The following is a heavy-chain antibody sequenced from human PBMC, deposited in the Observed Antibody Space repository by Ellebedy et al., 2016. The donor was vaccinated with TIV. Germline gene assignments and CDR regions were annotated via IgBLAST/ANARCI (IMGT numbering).Heavy chain of an antibody. Sequence: SLKISCAASGFTVSSNYMHWVRQAPGKGLEWVSGISWSSGSTDYADSVKGRFTISRDNTKNFLYLQMNSLRAEDTAVYYCARARGCSGGRCYSADYWGQGTLVTASS. CDR2: ISWSSGST. D-gene: IGHD2-15*01. J-gene: IGHJ4*02. CDR1: GFTVSSNY. CDR3: ARARGCSGGRCYSADY. V-gene: IGHV3-9*01.